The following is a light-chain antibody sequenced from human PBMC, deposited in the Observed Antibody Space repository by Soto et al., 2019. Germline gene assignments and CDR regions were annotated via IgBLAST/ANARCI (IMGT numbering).Light chain of an antibody. CDR1: QSISGW. V-gene: IGKV1-5*01. CDR2: EAS. J-gene: IGKJ1*01. Sequence: DIHMTQSPSTLSASVGDRVTITCRASQSISGWLAWYQQKPGTAPKLLIYEASNLESGVPSRFSGSGSGTEFTLTISSLQPDDFATYYCQQYYSDWTFGQGTKVDI. CDR3: QQYYSDWT.